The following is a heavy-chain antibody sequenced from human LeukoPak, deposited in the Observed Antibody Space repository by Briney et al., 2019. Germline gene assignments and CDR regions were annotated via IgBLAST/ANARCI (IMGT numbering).Heavy chain of an antibody. V-gene: IGHV3-11*04. CDR3: ARSYYYDSSGYYSPFDY. CDR2: ISSSGSTI. J-gene: IGHJ4*02. Sequence: SGGSLRLSCAASGFTFSDYYMSWIRQAPGKGLEWVSYISSSGSTIYYADSVKGRFTISRDNAKNSLYLQMNSLRAEDTAVYYCARSYYYDSSGYYSPFDYWGQGTLATVSS. CDR1: GFTFSDYY. D-gene: IGHD3-22*01.